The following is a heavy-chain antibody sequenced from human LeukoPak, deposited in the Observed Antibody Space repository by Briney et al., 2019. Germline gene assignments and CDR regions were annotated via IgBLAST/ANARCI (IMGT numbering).Heavy chain of an antibody. CDR2: INHSGST. CDR3: ARVWMVRGVIDY. V-gene: IGHV4-34*01. CDR1: GGSFSAYY. D-gene: IGHD3-10*01. Sequence: PSETLSLTCAVYGGSFSAYYWSWIRQPPGKGLEWIGEINHSGSTNYNPSLKSRVIISVDTSKNQFSLKLSSVTAADTAVYYCARVWMVRGVIDYWGQGTLVTVSS. J-gene: IGHJ4*02.